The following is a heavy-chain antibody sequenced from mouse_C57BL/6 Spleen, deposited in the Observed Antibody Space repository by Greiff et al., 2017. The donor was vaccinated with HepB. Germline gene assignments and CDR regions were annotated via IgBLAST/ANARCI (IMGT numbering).Heavy chain of an antibody. V-gene: IGHV1-42*01. Sequence: EVQLQQSGPELVKPGASVKISCKASGYSFTGYYMNWVKQSPEKSLEWIGEMNPSTGGTTYNQKFKAKATLTVDKSSSTAYMQLKSLTSEDSAVYYCARTLAYYSNWYFDVWGTGTTVTVSS. CDR1: GYSFTGYY. CDR3: ARTLAYYSNWYFDV. J-gene: IGHJ1*03. D-gene: IGHD2-5*01. CDR2: MNPSTGGT.